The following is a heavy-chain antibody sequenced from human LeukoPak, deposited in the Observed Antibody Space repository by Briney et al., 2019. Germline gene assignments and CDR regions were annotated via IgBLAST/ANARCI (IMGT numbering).Heavy chain of an antibody. V-gene: IGHV3-53*01. CDR1: GFTVSRNY. Sequence: PGGSVRLSRAASGFTVSRNYMSCVRQASGKGLEWVSVIYSGGSTYYADSVKGRFTISRDDSKNTLYLQMNSLRAEDTAVYYCARDLTMVRGVLGVWGKGTTVTVSS. CDR2: IYSGGST. J-gene: IGHJ6*04. D-gene: IGHD3-10*01. CDR3: ARDLTMVRGVLGV.